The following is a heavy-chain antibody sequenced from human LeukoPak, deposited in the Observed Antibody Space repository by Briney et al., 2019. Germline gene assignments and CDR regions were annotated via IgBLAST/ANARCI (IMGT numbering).Heavy chain of an antibody. V-gene: IGHV6-1*01. D-gene: IGHD6-19*01. CDR2: TYYRSKWYN. J-gene: IGHJ4*02. CDR1: GDSVSSNSAA. CDR3: ARDAGSGWSSFDY. Sequence: SETLSLTCAISGDSVSSNSAAWNWIRQSPSRALEWLGRTYYRSKWYNDYAVSMKSRLTINPDTSKDQFSLQLNSVTPEDSAVYYCARDAGSGWSSFDYWGQGTLVTVSS.